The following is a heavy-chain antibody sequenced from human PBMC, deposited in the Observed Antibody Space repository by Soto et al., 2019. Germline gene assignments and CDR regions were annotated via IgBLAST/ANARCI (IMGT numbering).Heavy chain of an antibody. CDR2: ISGSGGST. D-gene: IGHD2-2*01. CDR1: GFTFSSYS. V-gene: IGHV3-23*01. J-gene: IGHJ6*02. CDR3: AKTFGYCSSTSCPYYGMDV. Sequence: PGGSLRLSCAASGFTFSSYSMSWVRQAPGKGLEWVSAISGSGGSTYYADSVKGRFTISRDNSKNTLYPQMNSLRAEDMAVYYCAKTFGYCSSTSCPYYGMDVWGQGTTVTVSS.